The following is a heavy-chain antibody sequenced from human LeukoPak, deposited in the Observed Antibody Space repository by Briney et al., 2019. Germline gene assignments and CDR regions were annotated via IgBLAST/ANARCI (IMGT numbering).Heavy chain of an antibody. Sequence: GGSLRLSCAASGFSFSRYGLHWVRQAPGKGLEWMAFIRDNGSTRYYADSVKGRFTVSRDNSKNTLYLQMNSLRAEDTAVYYCAKDGHIWGQGTLVTVSS. V-gene: IGHV3-30*02. CDR1: GFSFSRYG. D-gene: IGHD2-21*01. CDR2: IRDNGSTR. CDR3: AKDGHI. J-gene: IGHJ4*02.